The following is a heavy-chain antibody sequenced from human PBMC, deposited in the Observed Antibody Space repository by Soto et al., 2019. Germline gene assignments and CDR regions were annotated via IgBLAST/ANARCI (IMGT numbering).Heavy chain of an antibody. J-gene: IGHJ6*02. Sequence: QVQLVQSGAEEKKPGASVKVSCKASGYTFTSYAMHWVRQAPGQRLEWMGWINAGNGNTKYSQKFQGRVTITRDTSASTAYRELSSLRSEDTAVYYCASPGPGSPYYYYGMDVWGQGTTVTVSS. CDR2: INAGNGNT. V-gene: IGHV1-3*05. CDR1: GYTFTSYA. CDR3: ASPGPGSPYYYYGMDV.